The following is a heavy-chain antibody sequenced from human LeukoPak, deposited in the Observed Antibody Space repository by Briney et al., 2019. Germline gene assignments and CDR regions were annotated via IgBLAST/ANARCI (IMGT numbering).Heavy chain of an antibody. J-gene: IGHJ4*02. CDR3: TRDGSGSRIPFDY. CDR2: IESDASNT. Sequence: GGSLRLSCAASGFAFGSHWMHWVRQAPGKGLVWVARIESDASNTRYADSVKGRFTISRDNANKTLYLQMNSLGAEDTAVYYCTRDGSGSRIPFDYWGQGTLVTVSS. V-gene: IGHV3-74*01. D-gene: IGHD1-26*01. CDR1: GFAFGSHW.